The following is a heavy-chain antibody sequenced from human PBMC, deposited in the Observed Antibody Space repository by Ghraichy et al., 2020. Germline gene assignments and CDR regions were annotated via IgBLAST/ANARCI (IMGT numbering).Heavy chain of an antibody. J-gene: IGHJ4*02. CDR1: GFTFSSYA. V-gene: IGHV3-23*01. D-gene: IGHD3-16*01. CDR3: AKDLETGNYVLGYFDY. CDR2: ISGGGGST. Sequence: GGSLRLSCAASGFTFSSYAMNWVRQAPGKGLEWVSIISGGGGSTYYADSVKGRFTISRDNSKNTLYLQMNSLRAEDTAVYYCAKDLETGNYVLGYFDYWGQGTLVTVSS.